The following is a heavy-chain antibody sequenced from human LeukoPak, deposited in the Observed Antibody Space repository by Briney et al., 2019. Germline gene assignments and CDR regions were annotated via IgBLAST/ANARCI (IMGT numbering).Heavy chain of an antibody. Sequence: PSETLSLTCTVSGGSISSGSYHWSWIRQPAGKGLEWIGRNYTSGSTNYNPSLKSRVTISVDTSQNQFSLKLRSVAAADTAVYYCARGVSVPAAITQYNWFDPWGRGTLVTVSS. CDR1: GGSISSGSYH. D-gene: IGHD2-2*02. CDR2: NYTSGST. V-gene: IGHV4-61*02. CDR3: ARGVSVPAAITQYNWFDP. J-gene: IGHJ5*02.